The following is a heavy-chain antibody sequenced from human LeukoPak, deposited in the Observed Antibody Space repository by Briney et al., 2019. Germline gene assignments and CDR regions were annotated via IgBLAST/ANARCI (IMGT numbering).Heavy chain of an antibody. D-gene: IGHD2-15*01. CDR1: GGSISSGDYY. J-gene: IGHJ6*02. CDR2: IYYSGST. CDR3: ARERGYCSGGSCLEDYGMDV. V-gene: IGHV4-30-4*01. Sequence: SETLSLTCTVSGGSISSGDYYWSWIRQPPGKGLEWIGYIYYSGSTYYNPSLKSRVTISVDTSKNQFSLKLSSVTAADTAVYYCARERGYCSGGSCLEDYGMDVWGQGTTVTVSS.